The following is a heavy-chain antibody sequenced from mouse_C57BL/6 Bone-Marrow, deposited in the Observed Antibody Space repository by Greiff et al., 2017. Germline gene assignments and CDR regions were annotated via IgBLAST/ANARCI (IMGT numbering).Heavy chain of an antibody. J-gene: IGHJ1*03. D-gene: IGHD1-1*01. Sequence: QVQLKESGPGLVQPSQSLSITCTVSGFSLTSYGVHWVRQSPGKGLEWLGVIWSGGSTDYNAAFISRLSISKDNSKSQVFFKMNSLPADDTAIYYCASKGYGSSCWYFDVWGTGTTVTVSS. CDR2: IWSGGST. CDR1: GFSLTSYG. CDR3: ASKGYGSSCWYFDV. V-gene: IGHV2-2*01.